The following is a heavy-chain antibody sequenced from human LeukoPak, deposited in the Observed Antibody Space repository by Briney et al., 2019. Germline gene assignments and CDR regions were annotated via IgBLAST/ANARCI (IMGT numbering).Heavy chain of an antibody. D-gene: IGHD3-10*01. CDR1: GYTFTSYA. CDR3: AARYGSGSYYTWGADAFDI. CDR2: IIPIFGTA. J-gene: IGHJ3*02. Sequence: ASVKVSCKASGYTFTSYAISWVRQAPGQGLEWMGGIIPIFGTANYAQKFQGRVTITADESTSTAYMELSSLRSEDTAVYYCAARYGSGSYYTWGADAFDIWGQGTMVTVSS. V-gene: IGHV1-69*13.